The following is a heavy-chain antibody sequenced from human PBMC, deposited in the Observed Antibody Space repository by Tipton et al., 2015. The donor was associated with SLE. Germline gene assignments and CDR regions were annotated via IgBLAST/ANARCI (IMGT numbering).Heavy chain of an antibody. CDR2: SNHSGST. Sequence: LSLTCAVYGGSFSGYYWSWIRQPPGKGLEWIGESNHSGSTNYNPSLKSRVTISVDTSKNQFSLKVSSVTAADTAAYYCARRPNWNCLDYWGQGTLVTVSS. CDR3: ARRPNWNCLDY. V-gene: IGHV4-34*01. J-gene: IGHJ4*02. CDR1: GGSFSGYY. D-gene: IGHD1-7*01.